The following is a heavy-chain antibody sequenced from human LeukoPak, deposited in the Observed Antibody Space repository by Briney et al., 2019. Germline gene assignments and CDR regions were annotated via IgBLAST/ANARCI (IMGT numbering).Heavy chain of an antibody. Sequence: SETLSLTCTVSGGSISSYYWSWIRQPPGKGLEWIGYIYHSGSTKYNPSLKSRVTISVDTSKNQFSLKLSSVTAADTAVYYCARLTSSGSYSPPDWYFDLWGRGTLVTVSS. V-gene: IGHV4-59*08. CDR3: ARLTSSGSYSPPDWYFDL. D-gene: IGHD3-10*01. J-gene: IGHJ2*01. CDR1: GGSISSYY. CDR2: IYHSGST.